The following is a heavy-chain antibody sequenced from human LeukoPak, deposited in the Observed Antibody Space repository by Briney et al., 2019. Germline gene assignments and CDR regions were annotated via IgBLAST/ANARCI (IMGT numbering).Heavy chain of an antibody. V-gene: IGHV5-51*01. CDR2: IYPGDSNT. Sequence: PGESLKISCKGSGYSFTSYWIGWVRQMPGKGLEWMGIIYPGDSNTRYSPSFQGQVTISADKSISTAYLQWSSLKASDTAMYYCARRHYGSGSGYYFDYWGQGTLVTVSS. J-gene: IGHJ4*02. CDR1: GYSFTSYW. D-gene: IGHD3-10*01. CDR3: ARRHYGSGSGYYFDY.